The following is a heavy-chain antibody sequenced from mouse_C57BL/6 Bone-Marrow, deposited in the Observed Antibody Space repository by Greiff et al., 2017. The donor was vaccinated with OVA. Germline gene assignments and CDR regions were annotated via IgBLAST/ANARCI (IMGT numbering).Heavy chain of an antibody. J-gene: IGHJ2*01. D-gene: IGHD3-3*01. CDR2: IYPGDGDT. Sequence: VQLQQSGPELVKPGASVKISCKASGYAFSSSWMNWVKQRPGKGLEWIGRIYPGDGDTNYNGKFKGKATLTADKSSSTAYMQLSSLTSEDSAVYFCARGGDPDYWGQGTTLTVSS. CDR1: GYAFSSSW. V-gene: IGHV1-82*01. CDR3: ARGGDPDY.